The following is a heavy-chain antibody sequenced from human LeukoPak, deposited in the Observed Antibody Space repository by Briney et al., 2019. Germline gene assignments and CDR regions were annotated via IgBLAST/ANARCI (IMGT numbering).Heavy chain of an antibody. D-gene: IGHD2-15*01. Sequence: PSESLSLTCTVSGGSISSSRYYWGWIRQPPGTGLEWIGIIYYSGSTYYNPSLKSRVTISVDTSKNQFSLKLSSVTAADTAVYYCARHVRVEVSPSKGFDYWGQGTLVTVSS. CDR3: ARHVRVEVSPSKGFDY. CDR2: IYYSGST. CDR1: GGSISSSRYY. J-gene: IGHJ4*02. V-gene: IGHV4-39*01.